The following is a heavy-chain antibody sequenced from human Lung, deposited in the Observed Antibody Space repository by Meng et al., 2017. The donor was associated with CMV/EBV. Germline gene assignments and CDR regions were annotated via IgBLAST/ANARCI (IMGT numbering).Heavy chain of an antibody. Sequence: ASXXVSXKASGYTFTSYDINWVRQATGQGLEWMGWMNPNSGNTGYAQKFQGRVTITRNTSISTAYMELSSLGSEDTAVYYCVSGKTYYDFWSGYLTENGMDVXGQGXTVTVSS. V-gene: IGHV1-8*03. CDR1: GYTFTSYD. D-gene: IGHD3-3*01. CDR2: MNPNSGNT. CDR3: VSGKTYYDFWSGYLTENGMDV. J-gene: IGHJ6*02.